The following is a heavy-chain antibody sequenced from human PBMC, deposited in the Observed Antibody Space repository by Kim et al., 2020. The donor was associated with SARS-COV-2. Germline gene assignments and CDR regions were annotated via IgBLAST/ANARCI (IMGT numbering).Heavy chain of an antibody. D-gene: IGHD3-10*01. J-gene: IGHJ4*02. CDR1: EITFGSFA. Sequence: GGSLRLSCAASEITFGSFAMTWVRQAPGKGLEWVSTIAGSGATTFYADSVRGRFTISRDDSKNTLFLEMSSLRAEDTAVYYCAKLTGMGTGTQYNRYYVGYWGQGTLVTVSS. CDR3: AKLTGMGTGTQYNRYYVGY. V-gene: IGHV3-23*01. CDR2: IAGSGATT.